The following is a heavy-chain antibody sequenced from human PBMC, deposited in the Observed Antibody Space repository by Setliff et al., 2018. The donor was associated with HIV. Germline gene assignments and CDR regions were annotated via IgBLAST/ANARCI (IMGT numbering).Heavy chain of an antibody. CDR2: ISSNIIYI. CDR3: AKGSGSYGFYWFDP. J-gene: IGHJ5*02. V-gene: IGHV3-21*04. CDR1: GFTLSTYT. D-gene: IGHD3-10*01. Sequence: PGGSLRLSCAASGFTLSTYTMNWVRQAPGKGLEWISSISSNIIYIYYADSVKGRFTISRDNSKNTLYLQMNSLRAEDTAIYYCAKGSGSYGFYWFDPWGQGTLVTVSS.